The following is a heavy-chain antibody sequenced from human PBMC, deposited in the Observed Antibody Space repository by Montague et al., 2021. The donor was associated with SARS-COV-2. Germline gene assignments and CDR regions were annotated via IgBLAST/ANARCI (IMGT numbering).Heavy chain of an antibody. J-gene: IGHJ4*02. D-gene: IGHD1-26*01. CDR3: ARVGWELRVGDYYFDY. Sequence: TLSLTCTVSGDSITSKTHYWDWVRQPAGKGLEWIGRLLTSGATNFNPSLKSRLTISRDTSENQFSLKVTSVTPADTAVYYCARVGWELRVGDYYFDYWGQGTLVTVSS. V-gene: IGHV4-61*02. CDR1: GDSITSKTHY. CDR2: LLTSGAT.